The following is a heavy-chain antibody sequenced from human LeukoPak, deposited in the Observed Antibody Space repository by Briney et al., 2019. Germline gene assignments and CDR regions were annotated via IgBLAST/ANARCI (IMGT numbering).Heavy chain of an antibody. CDR3: AKGAPGRYCSGGSCFDY. Sequence: GGSLRLSCAASGFTVSSNYMSWVRQAPGKGLEWVSVIYSGGSTYYADSVKGRFTISRDNSKNTLYLQMNSLRAEDTAVYYCAKGAPGRYCSGGSCFDYWGQGTLVTVSS. D-gene: IGHD2-15*01. V-gene: IGHV3-53*01. CDR1: GFTVSSNY. J-gene: IGHJ4*02. CDR2: IYSGGST.